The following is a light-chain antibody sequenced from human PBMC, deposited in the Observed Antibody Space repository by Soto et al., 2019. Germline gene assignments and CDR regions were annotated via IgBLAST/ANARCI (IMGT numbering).Light chain of an antibody. Sequence: QSVLTQPASVSGSPGQSITISCTGTSSDVGGYNYVSWYQQHPGKAPKLMIYDVSNRPSGVSNRFSGSKSGNTASLTISGLQAEDDADYYCSSYTSSSTRCVFGTGTKVTVL. CDR1: SSDVGGYNY. CDR3: SSYTSSSTRCV. V-gene: IGLV2-14*01. CDR2: DVS. J-gene: IGLJ1*01.